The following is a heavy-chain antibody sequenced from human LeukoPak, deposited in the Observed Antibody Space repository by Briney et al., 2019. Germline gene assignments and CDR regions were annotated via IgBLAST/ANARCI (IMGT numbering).Heavy chain of an antibody. CDR1: GGSISSSSYY. V-gene: IGHV4-39*01. CDR2: IYYSGST. J-gene: IGHJ4*02. D-gene: IGHD2-21*01. Sequence: SETLSLTCTVSGGSISSSSYYWGWLRQPPGKGLEWIGSIYYSGSTYYNPSLKSRVTISVDTSKNQFSLELSSVTAADTAVYYCVGCSFYYFDYWGQGSVVTVSS. CDR3: VGCSFYYFDY.